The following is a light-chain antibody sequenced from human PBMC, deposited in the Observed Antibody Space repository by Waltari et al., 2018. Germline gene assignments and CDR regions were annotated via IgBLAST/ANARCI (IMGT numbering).Light chain of an antibody. J-gene: IGLJ1*01. CDR3: CSYAGSYTYV. V-gene: IGLV2-11*01. CDR1: SSDVGGYTF. CDR2: DVT. Sequence: QSALTQPRSVSGSPGQAVTISCTGTSSDVGGYTFVPWSQHPPGKPPKLMIYDVTKRPSGVPDRFSGSKSGNTASLTISGLQAEDEADYYCCSYAGSYTYVFGTGTKVTVL.